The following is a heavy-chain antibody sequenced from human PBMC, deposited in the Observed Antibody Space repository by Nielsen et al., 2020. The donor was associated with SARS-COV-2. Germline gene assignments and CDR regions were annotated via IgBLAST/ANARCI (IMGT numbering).Heavy chain of an antibody. V-gene: IGHV4-30-4*01. D-gene: IGHD3-9*01. Sequence: SETLSLTCTVSGGSISSGDYYWSWIRQPPGKGLEWIGYIYYSGSTYYNPSLKRRVTISVDTSKNQFSLKLSSVTAADTAVYYCARGRILTGYYFFDYWGQGTLVTVSS. CDR1: GGSISSGDYY. CDR3: ARGRILTGYYFFDY. J-gene: IGHJ4*02. CDR2: IYYSGST.